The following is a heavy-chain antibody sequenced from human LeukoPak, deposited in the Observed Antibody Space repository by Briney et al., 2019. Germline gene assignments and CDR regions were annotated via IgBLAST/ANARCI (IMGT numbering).Heavy chain of an antibody. J-gene: IGHJ6*03. Sequence: ASVKVSCKASGYTFTGYYMHWVRQAPGQGLEWMGWINPNSGGTNYAQKFQGRVTMTRDTSISTAYMELSSLRSEDTAVYYCARGWVRTTSPDYYYYYMDVWGKGTTVTVSS. V-gene: IGHV1-2*02. D-gene: IGHD4-17*01. CDR1: GYTFTGYY. CDR2: INPNSGGT. CDR3: ARGWVRTTSPDYYYYYMDV.